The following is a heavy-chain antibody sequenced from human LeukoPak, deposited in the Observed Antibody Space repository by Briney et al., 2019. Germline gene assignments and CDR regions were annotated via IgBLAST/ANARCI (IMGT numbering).Heavy chain of an antibody. J-gene: IGHJ4*02. CDR2: IHHSGTT. D-gene: IGHD5-12*01. CDR1: GGSISGTDYY. V-gene: IGHV4-30-4*01. Sequence: PSETLSLTRSVSGGSISGTDYYWSWIRQPPGKGLEWIGYIHHSGTTSYNPSLKSRITISVDPSMNQFSLKLTSMTAADTAVYYCAGRGYAMAYWGQGTLVTVSS. CDR3: AGRGYAMAY.